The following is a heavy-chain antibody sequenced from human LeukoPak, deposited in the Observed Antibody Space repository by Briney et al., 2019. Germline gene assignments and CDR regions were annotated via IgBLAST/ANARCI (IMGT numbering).Heavy chain of an antibody. D-gene: IGHD5-24*01. Sequence: SETLSLTCTVSGGSISSYYWSWIRQPPGKGLEWIGYIYYSGSTNYNPSLKSRVTTSVDTSKNQFSLKLSSVTAADTAVYYCARVSRDGYNWEDFDYWGQGTLVTVSS. CDR1: GGSISSYY. V-gene: IGHV4-59*01. J-gene: IGHJ4*02. CDR3: ARVSRDGYNWEDFDY. CDR2: IYYSGST.